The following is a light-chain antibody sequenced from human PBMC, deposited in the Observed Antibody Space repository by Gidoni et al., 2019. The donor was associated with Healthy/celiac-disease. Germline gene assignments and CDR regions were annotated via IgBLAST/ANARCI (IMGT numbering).Light chain of an antibody. CDR1: QSVSSW. Sequence: DIHITQSPSTLSESVGDRVTITCLASQSVSSWLAWYQQKPGKAPNLLIYKASSLESGVPSRFSGSGSGTEFTLTISSLQTDDFATYYCQQYNTYPITFGQGTRLEIK. CDR3: QQYNTYPIT. CDR2: KAS. V-gene: IGKV1-5*03. J-gene: IGKJ5*01.